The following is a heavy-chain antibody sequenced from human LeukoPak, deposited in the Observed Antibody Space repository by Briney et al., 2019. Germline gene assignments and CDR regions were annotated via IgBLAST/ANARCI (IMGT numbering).Heavy chain of an antibody. CDR1: GFTFSSYW. CDR2: INSDGSST. CDR3: ARSSGSYYKFSNGMDV. Sequence: GGSLRLSCAASGFTFSSYWMHWVRHAPGKGLVWVSRINSDGSSTSYADSVKGRFTISRDNAKNTLYLQMNSLRAEDTAVYYCARSSGSYYKFSNGMDVWGQGTTVTVSS. J-gene: IGHJ6*02. V-gene: IGHV3-74*01. D-gene: IGHD1-26*01.